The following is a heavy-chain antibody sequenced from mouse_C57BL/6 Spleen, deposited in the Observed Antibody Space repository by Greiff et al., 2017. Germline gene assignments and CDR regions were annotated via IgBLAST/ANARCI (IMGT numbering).Heavy chain of an antibody. Sequence: QVQLQQPGAELVKPGASVKLSCKASGYTFTSYWMHWVKQRPGQGLEWIGMIHPNSGSTNYNEKCKSKATLTVDKSSSTAYMQLSSLTSEDSAVYYCARADWEGYFDYWGQGTTLTVAS. J-gene: IGHJ2*01. D-gene: IGHD4-1*01. V-gene: IGHV1-64*01. CDR1: GYTFTSYW. CDR2: IHPNSGST. CDR3: ARADWEGYFDY.